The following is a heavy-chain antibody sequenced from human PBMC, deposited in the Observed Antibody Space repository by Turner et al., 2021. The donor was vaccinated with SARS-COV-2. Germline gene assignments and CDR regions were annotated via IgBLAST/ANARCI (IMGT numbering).Heavy chain of an antibody. CDR1: GFTVSSNY. D-gene: IGHD3-10*01. V-gene: IGHV3-66*01. Sequence: EVQLVESGGGLVQPGGSLRLSCAASGFTVSSNYMSWVRQAPGKGLEWVSVIYSGGSTFYADSGKGRFTISRDNSKNTLYLQMNSLRAEDTAVYYCARDFREGAFDIWGQGTMVTISS. J-gene: IGHJ3*02. CDR2: IYSGGST. CDR3: ARDFREGAFDI.